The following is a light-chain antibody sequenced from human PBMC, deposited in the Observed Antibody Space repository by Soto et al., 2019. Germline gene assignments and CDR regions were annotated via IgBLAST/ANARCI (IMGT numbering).Light chain of an antibody. V-gene: IGKV3-20*01. J-gene: IGKJ1*01. CDR2: GAS. CDR3: QQYGSSPVGT. CDR1: QSVSSSY. Sequence: EMVLTQSPGTLSLSPGERATLSCRASQSVSSSYLAWYQQKPGQAPRLLIYGASSRATGIPDRFIGSGSGTDFTLTISRLEPEDFAVYYCQQYGSSPVGTFGQGTKVE.